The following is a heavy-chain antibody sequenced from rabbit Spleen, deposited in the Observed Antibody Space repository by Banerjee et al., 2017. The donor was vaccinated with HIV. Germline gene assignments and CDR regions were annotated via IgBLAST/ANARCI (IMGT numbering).Heavy chain of an antibody. CDR3: ARDTSSSFSSYGMDL. J-gene: IGHJ6*01. D-gene: IGHD1-1*01. CDR1: GIDFSYSSY. V-gene: IGHV1S40*01. Sequence: QQLEESGGGLVKPGGTLTLTCKASGIDFSYSSYMCWVRQAPGKGLEWIGCIDAGNSGFTYFATWAKGRFTISKISSTTVTLQMTRLTAADMATYFCARDTSSSFSSYGMDLWGPGTLVTVS. CDR2: IDAGNSGFT.